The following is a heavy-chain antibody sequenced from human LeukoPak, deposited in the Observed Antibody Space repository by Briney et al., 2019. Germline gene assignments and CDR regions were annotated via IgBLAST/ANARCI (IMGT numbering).Heavy chain of an antibody. J-gene: IGHJ4*02. D-gene: IGHD6-19*01. CDR1: GFTFSSYA. V-gene: IGHV3-21*01. Sequence: GGSLRLSCAASGFTFSSYAMHWVRQAPGKGLEWVSSISSSSSYIYYADSVKGRFTISRDNAKNSLYLQMNSLRAEDTAVYYCARVSREQWLVTRAFVFDYWGQGTLVTVSS. CDR3: ARVSREQWLVTRAFVFDY. CDR2: ISSSSSYI.